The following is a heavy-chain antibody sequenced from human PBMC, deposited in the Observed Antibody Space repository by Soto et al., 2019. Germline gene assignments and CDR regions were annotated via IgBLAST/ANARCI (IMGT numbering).Heavy chain of an antibody. J-gene: IGHJ3*02. CDR3: SKCLYDFRSGYTGAFDI. CDR2: ISGSGGST. D-gene: IGHD3-3*01. Sequence: GVSLRLSCEASGFSFSSYAISWVRQAPGKGLEWVSAISGSGGSTYYADSVKGRFTTSRDNSKNTLYLQMNSLRAEYTAVYYCSKCLYDFRSGYTGAFDIWGQGTMVTVSS. CDR1: GFSFSSYA. V-gene: IGHV3-23*01.